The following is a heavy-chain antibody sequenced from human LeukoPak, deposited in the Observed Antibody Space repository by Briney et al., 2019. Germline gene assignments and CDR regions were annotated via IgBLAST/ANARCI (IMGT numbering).Heavy chain of an antibody. CDR2: IKQDGSEK. CDR3: ARDFGGGLWFGELLGAFDI. V-gene: IGHV3-7*03. CDR1: EFTFSSYW. D-gene: IGHD3-10*01. J-gene: IGHJ3*02. Sequence: GGSLRLSCAASEFTFSSYWMSWVRQAPGKGLEWVANIKQDGSEKYYVDSVKGRFTISRDNAKNSLYLQMNSLRAEDTAVYYCARDFGGGLWFGELLGAFDIWGQGTMVTVSS.